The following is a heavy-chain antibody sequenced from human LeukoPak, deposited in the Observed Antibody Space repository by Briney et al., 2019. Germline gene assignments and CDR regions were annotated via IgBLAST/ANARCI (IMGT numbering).Heavy chain of an antibody. CDR1: GFSLSTSGVG. D-gene: IGHD6-19*01. J-gene: IGHJ4*02. Sequence: SGPTLVNPTQTLTLTCTFSGFSLSTSGVGVGWIRQPPGKALEWLALIYWNDDQRYSPSLKSRLTTTKDTSKNQVVLTMTNVDPVDTATYYCAHSYLEWYSSGWYDYWGQGTLVTVSS. CDR2: IYWNDDQ. V-gene: IGHV2-5*01. CDR3: AHSYLEWYSSGWYDY.